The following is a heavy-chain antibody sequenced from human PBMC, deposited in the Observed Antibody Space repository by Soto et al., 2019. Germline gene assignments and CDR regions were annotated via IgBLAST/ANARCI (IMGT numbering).Heavy chain of an antibody. V-gene: IGHV1-69*01. CDR2: IIPIFGTA. J-gene: IGHJ4*02. Sequence: QVQLVQSGAEVKKPGSSVKVSCKASGGTFSSYAISWVRQAPGQGLEWMGGIIPIFGTANYAQKFHGRVTITADESTSTAYMELSSLRSEDTAVYYCARDSERYYSNYPPSVYFDYWGQGTLVTVSS. CDR3: ARDSERYYSNYPPSVYFDY. D-gene: IGHD4-4*01. CDR1: GGTFSSYA.